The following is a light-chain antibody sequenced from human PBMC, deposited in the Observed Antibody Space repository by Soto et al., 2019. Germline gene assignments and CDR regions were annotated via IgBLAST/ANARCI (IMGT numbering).Light chain of an antibody. CDR3: QQYSSSPL. CDR2: GAS. CDR1: QSVSSSY. V-gene: IGKV3-20*01. J-gene: IGKJ3*01. Sequence: EIVLTQSPGTLSLSPGERATLSCRASQSVSSSYLAWYQQKPGKAHRLLIYGASSRATGIPERFSGSGSGTDFTLTISRLDPENFTEYYCQQYSSSPLFGPGTKVDIK.